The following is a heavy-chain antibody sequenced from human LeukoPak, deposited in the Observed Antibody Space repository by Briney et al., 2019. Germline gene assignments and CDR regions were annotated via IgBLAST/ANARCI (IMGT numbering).Heavy chain of an antibody. CDR1: GFTFSDYY. CDR3: ARDDYYDSSGYHFQH. Sequence: GGSLRLSCAASGFTFSDYYMSWIRQAPGKGLEWVSYISSSGSTIYYADSVKGRFTISRDNAKNSLYLQMNSLRAEDTAVYYCARDDYYDSSGYHFQHWGRGTLVTVSS. V-gene: IGHV3-11*01. CDR2: ISSSGSTI. D-gene: IGHD3-22*01. J-gene: IGHJ1*01.